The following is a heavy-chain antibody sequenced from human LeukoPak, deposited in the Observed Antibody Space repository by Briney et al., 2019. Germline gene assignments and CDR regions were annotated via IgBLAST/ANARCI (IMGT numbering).Heavy chain of an antibody. D-gene: IGHD2-15*01. CDR2: IYYSGST. Sequence: SETLSLTCTVSGGSISSYYWSWIRQPPGKGLEWIGYIYYSGSTNYNPSLKSRVTISVDTSKNQFSLKLSSVTAADTAVYYCARGGLESGGASYWGQGTLVTVSS. J-gene: IGHJ4*02. CDR3: ARGGLESGGASY. V-gene: IGHV4-59*01. CDR1: GGSISSYY.